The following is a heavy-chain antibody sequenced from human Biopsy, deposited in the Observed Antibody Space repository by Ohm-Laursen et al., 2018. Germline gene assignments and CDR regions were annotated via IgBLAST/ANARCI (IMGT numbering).Heavy chain of an antibody. J-gene: IGHJ4*02. Sequence: SQTLSLTCAISGDSVSSNRAAWNWIRQPPSGGLEWLGRTFYRAKWYTDFAVSVKSRITLTPDPSTNQFSLQLNSVTPDDTAVYYCARSGSDSLNYYFDFWGQGTLVTVSS. V-gene: IGHV6-1*01. D-gene: IGHD2-21*02. CDR1: GDSVSSNRAA. CDR2: TFYRAKWYT. CDR3: ARSGSDSLNYYFDF.